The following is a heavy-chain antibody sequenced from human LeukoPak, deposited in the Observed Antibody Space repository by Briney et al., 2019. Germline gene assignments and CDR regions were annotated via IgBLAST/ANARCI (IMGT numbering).Heavy chain of an antibody. J-gene: IGHJ6*02. CDR3: ASQDYSSSSRPVYYYGMDV. CDR1: GYTFTGYY. Sequence: ASVKVSCKASGYTFTGYYMHWVRQAPGQGLEWMGWINPNSGGTNYAQKFQGRVTMTRDTSISTAYMELSRLRSDDTAVYYCASQDYSSSSRPVYYYGMDVWGQGTTVTVSS. CDR2: INPNSGGT. D-gene: IGHD6-6*01. V-gene: IGHV1-2*02.